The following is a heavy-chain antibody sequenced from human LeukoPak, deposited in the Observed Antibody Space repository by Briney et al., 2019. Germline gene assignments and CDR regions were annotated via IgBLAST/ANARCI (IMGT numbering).Heavy chain of an antibody. V-gene: IGHV1-2*02. CDR3: ARAYQRLGGLSFPDS. J-gene: IGHJ5*01. D-gene: IGHD3-16*02. CDR2: INPKSGGT. CDR1: GYTFSGYY. Sequence: ASVKVSCKASGYTFSGYYMHWVRQAPGQGLEWMGWINPKSGGTNEAQKFHDRVTMTRDTSIRTAYMEVSRLRSDDTAVYYCARAYQRLGGLSFPDSWGQGTLVTVSS.